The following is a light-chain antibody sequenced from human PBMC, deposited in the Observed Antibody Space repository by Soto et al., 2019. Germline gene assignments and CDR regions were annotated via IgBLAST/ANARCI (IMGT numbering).Light chain of an antibody. CDR2: EVG. Sequence: QSVLTQPASVSGSPGQSITISCTGTSSDIGDYNDVSWYQQHPGKAPKLIIFEVGDRPSGVSNRFSGSKSGYTASLTISGLQAEDEADYYCSSHTSTSTWVFGAGTKLTVL. CDR3: SSHTSTSTWV. J-gene: IGLJ3*02. V-gene: IGLV2-14*01. CDR1: SSDIGDYND.